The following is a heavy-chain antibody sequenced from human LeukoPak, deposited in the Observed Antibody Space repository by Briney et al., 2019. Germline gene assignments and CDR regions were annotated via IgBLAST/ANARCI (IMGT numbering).Heavy chain of an antibody. J-gene: IGHJ4*02. CDR1: GFTFSDYA. V-gene: IGHV3-30*04. CDR2: ISYDGSNK. CDR3: ARDPESIAAAGILDY. D-gene: IGHD6-13*01. Sequence: GGSLRLSCAASGFTFSDYAMHWVRQAPGKGLEWVAVISYDGSNKYYADSVKGRFTISRDNSKNTLYLQMNSLRAEDTAVYYCARDPESIAAAGILDYWGQGTLVTVSS.